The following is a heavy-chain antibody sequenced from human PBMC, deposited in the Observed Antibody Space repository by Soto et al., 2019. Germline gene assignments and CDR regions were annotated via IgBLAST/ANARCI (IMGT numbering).Heavy chain of an antibody. V-gene: IGHV1-3*01. J-gene: IGHJ3*02. CDR3: ARGRRYYDYIWGSFQKEGGDAFDI. D-gene: IGHD3-16*01. CDR2: INAGSGNT. CDR1: GYTSTNYG. Sequence: GASVKVSCKASGYTSTNYGMHWVRQAPGQRLEWMGWINAGSGNTKYSQKFQGRVTMTRNTSISTAYMELSSLRSEDTAVYYCARGRRYYDYIWGSFQKEGGDAFDIWGQGTMVTVSS.